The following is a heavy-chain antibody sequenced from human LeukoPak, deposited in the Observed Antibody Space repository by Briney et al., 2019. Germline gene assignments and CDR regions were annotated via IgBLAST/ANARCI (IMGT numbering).Heavy chain of an antibody. J-gene: IGHJ4*02. V-gene: IGHV4-4*07. Sequence: KPSETLSLTCSVSGGSMSSYYWSWIRQPAGKGLEWIGHIYSSGTTHYNPSLNNRVTISLDASKSQFSLHLNSVTAADTAVYFCARAEGSGSGAYTLDYWGQGILVTVSS. CDR2: IYSSGTT. D-gene: IGHD3-10*01. CDR3: ARAEGSGSGAYTLDY. CDR1: GGSMSSYY.